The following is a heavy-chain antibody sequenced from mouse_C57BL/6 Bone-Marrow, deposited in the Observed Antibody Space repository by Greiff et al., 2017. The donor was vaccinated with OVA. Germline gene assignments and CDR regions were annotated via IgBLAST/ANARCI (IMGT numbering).Heavy chain of an antibody. J-gene: IGHJ2*01. CDR1: GFTFSDYY. CDR3: ARLDY. Sequence: DVHLVESGGGLVQPGGSLKLSCAASGFTFSDYYMYWVRQTPEKRLEWVAYISNGGGSTYYPDTVKGRFTISRDNAKNTLYLQMSRLKSEDTAMYYCARLDYWGQGTTLTVSS. CDR2: ISNGGGST. V-gene: IGHV5-12*01.